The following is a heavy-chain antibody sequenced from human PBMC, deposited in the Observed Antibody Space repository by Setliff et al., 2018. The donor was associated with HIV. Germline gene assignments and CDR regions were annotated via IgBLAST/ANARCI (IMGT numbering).Heavy chain of an antibody. D-gene: IGHD5-18*01. CDR1: GGSFSGYY. CDR2: INHSGST. J-gene: IGHJ6*03. V-gene: IGHV4-34*01. Sequence: PSETLSLTCAVYGGSFSGYYWNWIRQPPGKGLEWIGEINHSGSTNYNPSLKSRVTLSVDTSKNQFSLKLSSVTAADTAVYYCARGAIQLWLRSYYYMDVWGKGTTVTVSS. CDR3: ARGAIQLWLRSYYYMDV.